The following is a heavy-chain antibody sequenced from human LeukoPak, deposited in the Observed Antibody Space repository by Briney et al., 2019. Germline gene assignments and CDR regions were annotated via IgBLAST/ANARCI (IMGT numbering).Heavy chain of an antibody. V-gene: IGHV3-33*01. D-gene: IGHD6-19*01. J-gene: IGHJ4*02. CDR2: IWYGGSNM. CDR1: GFISSTYG. CDR3: ARDRGVAGRYYYFDY. Sequence: GGSLRLSCAASGFISSTYGMHWVRQAPGKGLEWVAVIWYGGSNMYYADSVKGRFTISRDNSKNTLYLEMNSLRAEDTAVYYCARDRGVAGRYYYFDYWGQGTLVTVSS.